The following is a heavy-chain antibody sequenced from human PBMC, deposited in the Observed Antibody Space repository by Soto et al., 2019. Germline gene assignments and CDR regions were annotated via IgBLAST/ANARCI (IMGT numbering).Heavy chain of an antibody. J-gene: IGHJ5*02. CDR3: ARGLRQWRIHDNWFDP. CDR1: GGTFSSYA. CDR2: IIPIFGTA. Sequence: EASVKVSCKASGGTFSSYAISWVRQAPGQGLEWMGGIIPIFGTANYAQKFQGRVTITADESTSTAYMELSSLRSEDTAVYYCARGLRQWRIHDNWFDPWGQGTLVTVSS. V-gene: IGHV1-69*13. D-gene: IGHD6-19*01.